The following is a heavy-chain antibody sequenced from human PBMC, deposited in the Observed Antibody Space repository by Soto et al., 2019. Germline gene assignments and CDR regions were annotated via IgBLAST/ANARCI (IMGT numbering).Heavy chain of an antibody. CDR3: ARDLGGRSSSRLPGNWFDP. V-gene: IGHV4-34*01. Sequence: TSETLSLTCAVHDGSFSGYYWSWIRQPPGKGLEWIGEINHSGSANYNPSLKSRVTISVDTSKNQFSLKLTSVSAADTAVYYCARDLGGRSSSRLPGNWFDPWGQGTLVTVSS. D-gene: IGHD6-13*01. CDR1: DGSFSGYY. CDR2: INHSGSA. J-gene: IGHJ5*02.